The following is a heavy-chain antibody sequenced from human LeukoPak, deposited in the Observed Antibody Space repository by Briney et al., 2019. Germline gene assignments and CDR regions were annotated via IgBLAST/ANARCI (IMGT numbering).Heavy chain of an antibody. Sequence: GRSLRLSCAASGFTFSSYWMHWVRQVPGRGLVWVSRINSDGTSTSYADSVKGRFTISRDNAKNTLYLQMNSLRAEDTAVCYCASGSRGPYSGSYLRWGQGTLVTVSS. V-gene: IGHV3-74*01. D-gene: IGHD1-26*01. CDR3: ASGSRGPYSGSYLR. CDR2: INSDGTST. J-gene: IGHJ4*02. CDR1: GFTFSSYW.